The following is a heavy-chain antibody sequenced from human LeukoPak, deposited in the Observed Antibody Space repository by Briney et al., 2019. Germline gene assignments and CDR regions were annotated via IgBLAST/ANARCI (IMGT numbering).Heavy chain of an antibody. D-gene: IGHD6-13*01. J-gene: IGHJ4*02. CDR2: INPNGGGT. Sequence: PGASVRVSCKASGYTFTGHYMHWVRQAPGQGLEWVGRINPNGGGTNYAQKFQGRVTMTRATSISTGYMDLSRLRSDDTAVYYCARVLSYPGYSSSWDVVDYWGQGTLVTVSS. CDR3: ARVLSYPGYSSSWDVVDY. CDR1: GYTFTGHY. V-gene: IGHV1-2*06.